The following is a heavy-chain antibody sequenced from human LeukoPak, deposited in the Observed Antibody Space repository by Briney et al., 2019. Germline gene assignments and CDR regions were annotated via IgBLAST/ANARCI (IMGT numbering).Heavy chain of an antibody. D-gene: IGHD3-22*01. Sequence: PSETLSLTCAVSGGSISSGGHSWSWIRQPPGKGLEWIGYIYHSGSTYYNPSLKSRVTISVDRSKNQFSLKLSSVTAADTAVYYCARGYDSSGYYPNWFDPWGQGTLVTVSS. V-gene: IGHV4-30-2*01. CDR1: GGSISSGGHS. CDR3: ARGYDSSGYYPNWFDP. J-gene: IGHJ5*02. CDR2: IYHSGST.